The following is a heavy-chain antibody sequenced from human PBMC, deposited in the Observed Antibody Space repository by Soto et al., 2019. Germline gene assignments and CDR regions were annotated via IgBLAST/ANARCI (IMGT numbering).Heavy chain of an antibody. CDR1: GGSISSGGYY. CDR2: IYYSGST. J-gene: IGHJ4*02. CDR3: ATLTTVTTFDY. Sequence: SETLSLTCTVSGGSISSGGYYWSWIRQHPGKGLEWIGYIYYSGSTYYNPSLKSRVTISVDTSKNQFSLKLSSVTAADTAAYYCATLTTVTTFDYWGQGTLVTVSS. D-gene: IGHD4-17*01. V-gene: IGHV4-31*03.